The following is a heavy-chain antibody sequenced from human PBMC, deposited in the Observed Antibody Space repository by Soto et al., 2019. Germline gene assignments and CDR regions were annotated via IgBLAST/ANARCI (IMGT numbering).Heavy chain of an antibody. CDR2: MNPNSGNT. CDR1: GYTFTSYD. D-gene: IGHD2-2*01. Sequence: QVQLVQSGAEVKKPGASVKVSCKASGYTFTSYDINWVRQATGQGLEWMGWMNPNSGNTGYAQKFQGRVTMTRNTSISTAYMELSCLRSEDTAVYYCARVRYCSSTSCPAGDYWGQGTLVTVSS. CDR3: ARVRYCSSTSCPAGDY. J-gene: IGHJ4*02. V-gene: IGHV1-8*01.